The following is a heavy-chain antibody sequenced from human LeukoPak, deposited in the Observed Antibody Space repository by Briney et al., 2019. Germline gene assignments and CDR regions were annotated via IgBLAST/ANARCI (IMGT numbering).Heavy chain of an antibody. CDR1: GGSISSYY. J-gene: IGHJ4*02. CDR3: ARDRDYGDYRKFDY. V-gene: IGHV4-59*01. D-gene: IGHD4-17*01. Sequence: SETLSLTCTVSGGSISSYYWSWIRQPPGKGLEWLGYISYSENTNYNPSPKSRVTISVDTSKNQFSLKLSSVTAADTAVYYCARDRDYGDYRKFDYWGQGTLVTVSS. CDR2: ISYSENT.